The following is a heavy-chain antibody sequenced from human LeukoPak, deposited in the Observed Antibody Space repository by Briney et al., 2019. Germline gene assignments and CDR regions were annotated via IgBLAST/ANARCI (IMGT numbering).Heavy chain of an antibody. D-gene: IGHD3-10*01. V-gene: IGHV1-2*07. CDR1: GYTFTGYY. J-gene: IGHJ3*02. Sequence: ASVKVSCKASGYTFTGYYMHWVRQAPGQGHEWMGWINPNSGGTNYAHKFQGRVTMTRNTSISTAYMELSRLRSDDTAVYYCARTLPLVPEGGYGSRAFDIWGQGTMVTVSS. CDR2: INPNSGGT. CDR3: ARTLPLVPEGGYGSRAFDI.